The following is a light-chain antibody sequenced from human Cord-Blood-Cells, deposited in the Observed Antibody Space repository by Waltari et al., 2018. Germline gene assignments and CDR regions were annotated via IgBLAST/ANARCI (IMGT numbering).Light chain of an antibody. Sequence: EIVMTQSPATLSVSPGASATLSCRASQSVSSNLAWYQQKTGQAPRLLIYGASTRATGIPARFSGSGSGTECTLTISSLQSEDFAVYYCQQYNNWPPWTFGQGTKVEIK. CDR3: QQYNNWPPWT. J-gene: IGKJ1*01. V-gene: IGKV3-15*01. CDR2: GAS. CDR1: QSVSSN.